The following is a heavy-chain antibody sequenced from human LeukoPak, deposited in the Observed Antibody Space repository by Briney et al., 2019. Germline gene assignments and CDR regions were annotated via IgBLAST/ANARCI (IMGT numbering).Heavy chain of an antibody. J-gene: IGHJ4*02. CDR3: ARDLCRYGSGRS. D-gene: IGHD3-10*01. V-gene: IGHV4-59*01. CDR1: GGSISSYY. CDR2: IYYSGST. Sequence: SETLSLTCTHSGGSISSYYWSWIRQPPGKGLEWLGYIYYSGSTNYHPSLKSRVTISVDTSKNQFSLKLSSVTAADTTVYYFARDLCRYGSGRSWGQGNLVTVSS.